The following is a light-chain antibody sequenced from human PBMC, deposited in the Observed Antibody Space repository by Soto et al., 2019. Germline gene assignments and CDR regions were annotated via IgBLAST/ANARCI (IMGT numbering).Light chain of an antibody. CDR3: QQYGSSPLT. V-gene: IGKV3-20*01. J-gene: IGKJ4*01. CDR1: QSVSSN. Sequence: LKLSPAALSLSQGERATLSCRASQSVSSNLAWYQQKPGQAPRLLIYGASSRATGIPDRFSGSGSGTDFTLTVSRLEPEDFAVYYCQQYGSSPLTFGGGTKVDI. CDR2: GAS.